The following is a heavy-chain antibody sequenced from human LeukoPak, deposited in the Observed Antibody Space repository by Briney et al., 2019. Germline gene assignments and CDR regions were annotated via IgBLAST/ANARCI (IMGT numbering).Heavy chain of an antibody. CDR3: ARSGTGGMDV. CDR2: IWYDGSNE. V-gene: IGHV3-33*01. Sequence: GGSLRLSCAASGFDFGSSGMHWVRQAPGKGLEWVGVIWYDGSNEYYGDSVKGRFTISRDNSRNTLSLEMNSLTSGDTAVYYCARSGTGGMDVWGQGTTVTGSS. D-gene: IGHD3-16*01. CDR1: GFDFGSSG. J-gene: IGHJ6*02.